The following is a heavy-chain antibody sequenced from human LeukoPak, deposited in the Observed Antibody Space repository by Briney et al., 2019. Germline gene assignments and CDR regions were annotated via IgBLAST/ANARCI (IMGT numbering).Heavy chain of an antibody. Sequence: GASVKVSCKASGYTFTGYYMHWVRQAPGQGLEWMGWINPNSGGTNYAQKFQGRVTMTRDTSISTAYMELSRLRSDDTAVYYCARGLLYCSSTSCSSPKNDAEYFQHWGQGTLVTVSS. CDR3: ARGLLYCSSTSCSSPKNDAEYFQH. V-gene: IGHV1-2*02. D-gene: IGHD2-2*01. J-gene: IGHJ1*01. CDR1: GYTFTGYY. CDR2: INPNSGGT.